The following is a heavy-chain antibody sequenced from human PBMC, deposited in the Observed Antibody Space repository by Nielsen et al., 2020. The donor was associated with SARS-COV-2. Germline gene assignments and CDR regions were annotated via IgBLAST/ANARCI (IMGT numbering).Heavy chain of an antibody. CDR2: IRSKAFGGTA. CDR1: GFTFGNYG. Sequence: GESLKISCAASGFTFGNYGMNWFRQAPGKGLEWLGVIRSKAFGGTAEYAASVKGRFTISRDDSKSIAYLQMNSLTTEDTAVYYCSRDFTMIVVIPSNAFDIWGQGTKVTVSS. V-gene: IGHV3-49*03. D-gene: IGHD3-22*01. J-gene: IGHJ3*02. CDR3: SRDFTMIVVIPSNAFDI.